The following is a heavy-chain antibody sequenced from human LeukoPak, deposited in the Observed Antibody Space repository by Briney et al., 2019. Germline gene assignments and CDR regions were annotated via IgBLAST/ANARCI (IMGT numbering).Heavy chain of an antibody. D-gene: IGHD5-12*01. CDR2: ISSSGSTI. CDR3: AKALEYSGHGDAFDI. J-gene: IGHJ3*02. CDR1: GFTFSSYG. V-gene: IGHV3-48*03. Sequence: GGSLRLSCAASGFTFSSYGMSWVRQAPGKGLEWVSYISSSGSTIYYADSVKGRFTISKDNAKNSLYLQMNSLRAEDTAVYYCAKALEYSGHGDAFDIWGQGTMVTVSS.